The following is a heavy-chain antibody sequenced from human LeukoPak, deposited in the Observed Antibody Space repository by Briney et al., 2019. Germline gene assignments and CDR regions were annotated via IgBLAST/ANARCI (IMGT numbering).Heavy chain of an antibody. J-gene: IGHJ5*02. CDR1: GGSISSSSYF. D-gene: IGHD6-13*01. CDR2: IYHSGST. CDR3: ARAYSSSWYFNWFDP. V-gene: IGHV4-39*07. Sequence: SETLSLTCTVSGGSISSSSYFWGWIRQPPGKGLEWIGTIYHSGSTYYNASLESRVTISVDTSKNQFSLKLSSVTAADTAVYYRARAYSSSWYFNWFDPWGQGTLVTVSS.